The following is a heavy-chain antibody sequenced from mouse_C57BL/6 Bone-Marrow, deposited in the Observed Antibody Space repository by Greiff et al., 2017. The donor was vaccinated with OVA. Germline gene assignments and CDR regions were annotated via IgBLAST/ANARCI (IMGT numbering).Heavy chain of an antibody. CDR1: GFTFSSYG. V-gene: IGHV5-6*01. D-gene: IGHD1-1*01. Sequence: EVQGVESGGDLVKPGGSLKLSCAASGFTFSSYGMSWVRQTPDKRLEWVATISSGGSYTYYPDSVKGRFTISRDNAKNTLYLQMSSLKSEDTAMYYCARHRVPYYYGSSYGFDYWGQGTTLTVSS. J-gene: IGHJ2*01. CDR2: ISSGGSYT. CDR3: ARHRVPYYYGSSYGFDY.